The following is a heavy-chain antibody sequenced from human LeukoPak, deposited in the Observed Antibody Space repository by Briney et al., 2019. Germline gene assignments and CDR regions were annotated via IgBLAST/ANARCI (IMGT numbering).Heavy chain of an antibody. D-gene: IGHD2-15*01. V-gene: IGHV5-51*01. Sequence: ESPKISCKGSGYSFTNYWIGWVRQMPGRGLEWMGIIYPDDSDTRYSPSFQGQVTISADKSISTAYLQWSSLKASDTAMYYCARHREGYCTGGNCYSGGDYWGQGTLVTVSS. J-gene: IGHJ4*02. CDR2: IYPDDSDT. CDR1: GYSFTNYW. CDR3: ARHREGYCTGGNCYSGGDY.